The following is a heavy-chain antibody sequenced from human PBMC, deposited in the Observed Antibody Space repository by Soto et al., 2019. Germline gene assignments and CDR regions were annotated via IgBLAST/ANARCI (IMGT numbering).Heavy chain of an antibody. V-gene: IGHV3-30-3*01. D-gene: IGHD6-19*01. Sequence: GGSLRLSCAASGFTFSSYAMHWVRQAPGKGLEWVAVISYDGSNKYYADSVKGRFTISRDNSKNTLYLQMNSLRAEDTAVYYCARGQAGSYYFDYWGQGTLVTVSS. CDR1: GFTFSSYA. CDR3: ARGQAGSYYFDY. J-gene: IGHJ4*02. CDR2: ISYDGSNK.